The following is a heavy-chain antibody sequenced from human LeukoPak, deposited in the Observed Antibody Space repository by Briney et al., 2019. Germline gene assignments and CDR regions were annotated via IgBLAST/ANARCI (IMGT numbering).Heavy chain of an antibody. V-gene: IGHV3-21*01. CDR3: ARESRRFLEWFDY. D-gene: IGHD3-3*01. CDR2: ISSSSSYI. CDR1: GLTFSSYS. Sequence: GGSLRLSCAASGLTFSSYSMNWVRQAPGKGLEWVSSISSSSSYIYYADSVKGRFTISRDNAKNSLYLQMNSLRAEDTAVYYCARESRRFLEWFDYWGQGTLVTVSS. J-gene: IGHJ4*02.